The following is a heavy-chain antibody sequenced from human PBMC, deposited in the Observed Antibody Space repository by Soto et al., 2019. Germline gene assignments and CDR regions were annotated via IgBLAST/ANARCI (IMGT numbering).Heavy chain of an antibody. CDR1: GFSFNVYY. CDR3: ARDRAGTLTFPHNTFNL. CDR2: ISILGDST. D-gene: IGHD4-17*01. J-gene: IGHJ3*01. Sequence: QEQLAESEGGLVKPGGSLRLSCAASGFSFNVYYMTWIRQAPGSGLEWVASISILGDSTYYADSVKGRFTISRDNVKNSLYLQMDTLRAEDTAVYYCARDRAGTLTFPHNTFNLWGQGTTVAVAS. V-gene: IGHV3-11*01.